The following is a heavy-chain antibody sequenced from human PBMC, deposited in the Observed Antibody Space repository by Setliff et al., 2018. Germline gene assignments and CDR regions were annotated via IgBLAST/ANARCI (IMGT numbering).Heavy chain of an antibody. CDR2: ISVYNGKT. Sequence: GASVKVSCKASGGTFSSYAISWVRQATGQGLEWMGWISVYNGKTKYAQKFQGRVTMTTDTSTRTAYMEVTGLRSDDTAVYYCATEKFPGDWGDYWGQGTLVTVSS. CDR3: ATEKFPGDWGDY. J-gene: IGHJ4*02. V-gene: IGHV1-18*01. D-gene: IGHD2-21*01. CDR1: GGTFSSYA.